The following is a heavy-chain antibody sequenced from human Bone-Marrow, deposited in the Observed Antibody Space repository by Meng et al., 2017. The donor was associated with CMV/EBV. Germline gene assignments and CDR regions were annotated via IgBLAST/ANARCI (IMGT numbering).Heavy chain of an antibody. CDR3: ARDNFDWLFDY. CDR1: GFTFSDYY. Sequence: LKISCAASGFTFSDYYMSWIRQAPGKGLEWVSYISSSGSTIYYADSVKGRFTISRDNAKNSLYLQMNSLRAEDTAVYYCARDNFDWLFDYWGQGTLVTVSS. CDR2: ISSSGSTI. J-gene: IGHJ4*02. D-gene: IGHD3-9*01. V-gene: IGHV3-11*04.